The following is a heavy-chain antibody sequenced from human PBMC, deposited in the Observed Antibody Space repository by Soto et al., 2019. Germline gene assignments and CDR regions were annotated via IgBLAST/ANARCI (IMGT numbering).Heavy chain of an antibody. Sequence: QVQLVQSGAEVKKPGASVQVSCKASGYTFSTYGISWVRQAPGQGLEWMGWISVYNGNTKYAQKLQGRVTMTADTSTSTAYMELRSLRSDDTAVYYCARSPNYYYYMDVWGKGTTVTVSS. CDR2: ISVYNGNT. V-gene: IGHV1-18*01. CDR3: ARSPNYYYYMDV. J-gene: IGHJ6*03. CDR1: GYTFSTYG.